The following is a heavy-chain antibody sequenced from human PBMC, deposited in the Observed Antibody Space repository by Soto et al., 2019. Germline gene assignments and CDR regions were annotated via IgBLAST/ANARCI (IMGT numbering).Heavy chain of an antibody. J-gene: IGHJ4*02. Sequence: SVKVSCKSSGGTFSSYAISWVRQAPGQGLEWMGGIIPIFGTANYAQKFQGRVTITADESTSTAYMELSSLRSEDTAVYYCARVGDLAYKDWGQGNRVTVSS. D-gene: IGHD3-16*01. CDR1: GGTFSSYA. V-gene: IGHV1-69*13. CDR3: ARVGDLAYKD. CDR2: IIPIFGTA.